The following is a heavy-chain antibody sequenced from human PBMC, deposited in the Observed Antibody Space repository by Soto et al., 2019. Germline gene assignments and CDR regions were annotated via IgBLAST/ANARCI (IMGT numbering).Heavy chain of an antibody. CDR3: ARGRRTTVTTGYYYYMDV. CDR1: GGSISSSSYY. V-gene: IGHV4-39*07. CDR2: TYYSGST. D-gene: IGHD4-4*01. J-gene: IGHJ6*03. Sequence: SETLSLTCTVSGGSISSSSYYWGWIRQPPGKGLEWIGSTYYSGSTYYNPSLKSRVTISVDTSKNQFSLKLSSVTAADTAVYYCARGRRTTVTTGYYYYMDVWGKGTTVTVSS.